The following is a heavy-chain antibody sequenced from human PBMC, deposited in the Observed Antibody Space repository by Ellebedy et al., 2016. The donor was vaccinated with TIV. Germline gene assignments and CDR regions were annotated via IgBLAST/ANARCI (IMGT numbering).Heavy chain of an antibody. Sequence: GGSLRLXXVASGFTFSTYAMTWVRQTPGGGLQWVSSITSGGGADHTDSVKGRFTISRDNSKNTLYLQLHSLRAEDTAVYFCARDPNGDHIGAFEFWGQGTLVTVAS. CDR2: ITSGGGA. D-gene: IGHD4-17*01. V-gene: IGHV3-23*01. J-gene: IGHJ3*01. CDR1: GFTFSTYA. CDR3: ARDPNGDHIGAFEF.